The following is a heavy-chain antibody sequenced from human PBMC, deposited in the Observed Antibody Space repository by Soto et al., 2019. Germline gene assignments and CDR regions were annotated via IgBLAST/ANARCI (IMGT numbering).Heavy chain of an antibody. V-gene: IGHV4-39*01. Sequence: ASETLSLTCTVSGGSISSSSYYWGWIRQPPGKGLEWIGSIYYSGSTYYNPSLKSRVTISVDTSKNQFSLKLSSVTAADTAVYYCARPSSGSFRYYFDYWGQGTLVTVSS. CDR1: GGSISSSSYY. D-gene: IGHD1-26*01. CDR3: ARPSSGSFRYYFDY. J-gene: IGHJ4*02. CDR2: IYYSGST.